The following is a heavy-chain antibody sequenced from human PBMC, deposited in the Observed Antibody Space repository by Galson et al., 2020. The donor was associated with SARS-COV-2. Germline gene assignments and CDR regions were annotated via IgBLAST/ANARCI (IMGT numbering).Heavy chain of an antibody. CDR1: GGSFSGYY. Sequence: SETLSLTCAVYGGSFSGYYWSWIRQPPGKGLEWIGEINSSVSTNYNPSLKSRVTISVDTSKNHFSLKLSSVTAADTAVYYCARESRLDLYFDYGGQGSLVTVSS. J-gene: IGHJ4*02. V-gene: IGHV4-34*01. CDR3: ARESRLDLYFDY. D-gene: IGHD3-3*01. CDR2: INSSVST.